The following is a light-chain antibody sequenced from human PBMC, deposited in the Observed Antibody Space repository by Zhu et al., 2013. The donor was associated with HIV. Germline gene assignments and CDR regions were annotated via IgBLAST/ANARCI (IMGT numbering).Light chain of an antibody. J-gene: IGKJ2*03. CDR1: QGIRND. CDR3: QNYNRAPLYS. Sequence: DIQMTQSPSSLSASVGDRVTVTCRASQGIRNDLGWYQQKPGKAPKRLIYAASSLQSGVPSRFSGSGSGTEFTLTINSLQPEDVATYYCQNYNRAPLYSFGQGTKVEIK. CDR2: AAS. V-gene: IGKV1-17*01.